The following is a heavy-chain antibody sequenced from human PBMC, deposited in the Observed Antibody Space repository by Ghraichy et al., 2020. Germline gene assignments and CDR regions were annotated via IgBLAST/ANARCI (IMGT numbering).Heavy chain of an antibody. CDR2: IYHSGST. V-gene: IGHV4-38-2*02. CDR1: GYSISSGYY. CDR3: ARFVGGYHFDY. D-gene: IGHD5-12*01. Sequence: SETLSFTCTVSGYSISSGYYWGWIRQPPGKGLEWIGSIYHSGSTYYNPSLKSRVTISVDTSKNQFSLKLSSVTAADTAVYYCARFVGGYHFDYWGQGTLVTVSS. J-gene: IGHJ4*02.